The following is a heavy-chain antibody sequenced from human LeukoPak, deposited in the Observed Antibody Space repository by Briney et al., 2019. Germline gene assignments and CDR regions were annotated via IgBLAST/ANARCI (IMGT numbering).Heavy chain of an antibody. CDR2: IIPILGIA. J-gene: IGHJ4*02. CDR3: ARDTAVATTHFDY. Sequence: ASVKVSFKASGGTFSSYTISWVRQAPGQGLEWMGRIIPILGIANYAQKFQGRVTITADKSTSTAYMELSSLRSEDTAVYYCARDTAVATTHFDYWGQGTLVTVSS. D-gene: IGHD5-12*01. V-gene: IGHV1-69*04. CDR1: GGTFSSYT.